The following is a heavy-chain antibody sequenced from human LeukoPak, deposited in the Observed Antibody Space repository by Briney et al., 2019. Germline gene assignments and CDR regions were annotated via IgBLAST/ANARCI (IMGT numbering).Heavy chain of an antibody. CDR3: ARDPRFDDFWSGYYRGYYYYMDV. CDR1: GYTFTGHY. Sequence: GASVKVFCKASGYTFTGHYMHWVRQAPGQGLEWMGWINPNSGGTNYAQKFQGGVTMTRDTSISTAYMELSRLRSDDTAVYYCARDPRFDDFWSGYYRGYYYYMDVWGKGTTVTVSS. V-gene: IGHV1-2*02. CDR2: INPNSGGT. D-gene: IGHD3-3*01. J-gene: IGHJ6*03.